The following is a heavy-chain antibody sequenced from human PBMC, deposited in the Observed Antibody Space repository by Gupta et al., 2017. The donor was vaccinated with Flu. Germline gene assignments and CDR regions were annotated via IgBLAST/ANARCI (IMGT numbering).Heavy chain of an antibody. CDR3: ARHTYSGNSGGIGY. J-gene: IGHJ4*02. CDR1: GGSISSSGSC. D-gene: IGHD3-22*01. Sequence: QLQLQESGPGLVKPSETLSLTCTVSGGSISSSGSCCGWIRQPPGKGLEWIGSVCDTTYYNPSLNSRVTISVDTSKNQFSLNLGSVTDADTAVYYCARHTYSGNSGGIGYWGQGTLVTVSS. CDR2: VCDTT. V-gene: IGHV4-39*01.